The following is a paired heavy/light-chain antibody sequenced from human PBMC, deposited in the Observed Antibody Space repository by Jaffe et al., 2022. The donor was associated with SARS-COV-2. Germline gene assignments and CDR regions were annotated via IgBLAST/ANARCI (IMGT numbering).Heavy chain of an antibody. D-gene: IGHD3-10*01. CDR3: VRGRGAVACLDS. J-gene: IGHJ4*02. V-gene: IGHV1-8*01. Sequence: QVQLVQSGAEVKKPGASVKVSCKASGYTFTTLDLHWVRQAPGQGLEWMGWMNPNSGNTGYAQKFQGRVILTRDTSISTAYMELSSLTSADTAVYYCVRGRGAVACLDSWGQGTLLTVSS. CDR2: MNPNSGNT. CDR1: GYTFTTLD.
Light chain of an antibody. Sequence: DIQMTQSPSTLSASVGDRVTITCRASQSVSRWLAWFQQKPGKAPKLLIYQASSLEIGVPSRFSGSGSGTEFTLTISSLQPDDFAVYYCQQYYGFPYTFGQGTKLEIK. V-gene: IGKV1-5*03. J-gene: IGKJ2*01. CDR1: QSVSRW. CDR3: QQYYGFPYT. CDR2: QAS.